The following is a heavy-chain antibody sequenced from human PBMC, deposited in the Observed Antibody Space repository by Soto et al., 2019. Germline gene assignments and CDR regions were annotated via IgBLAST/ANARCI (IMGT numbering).Heavy chain of an antibody. Sequence: WWSLRLSCSASVFTFSSYGMHWFRQAPGKGLEWVAVISYDGSNKYYADSVKGRFTISRDNSKNTLYLQMNSLRAEDTAVYYCAKSFFGVVYWFDPWGQGTLVTVSS. D-gene: IGHD3-3*01. CDR1: VFTFSSYG. V-gene: IGHV3-30*18. J-gene: IGHJ5*02. CDR3: AKSFFGVVYWFDP. CDR2: ISYDGSNK.